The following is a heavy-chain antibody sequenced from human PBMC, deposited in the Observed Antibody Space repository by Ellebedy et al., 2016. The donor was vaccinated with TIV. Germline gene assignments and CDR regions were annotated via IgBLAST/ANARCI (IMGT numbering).Heavy chain of an antibody. CDR3: ARDLSASGSPDGDY. CDR1: GYTFTSSY. J-gene: IGHJ4*02. CDR2: INPSGGSP. Sequence: ASVKVSCKASGYTFTSSYMHWVRQAPGQGLEWMGLINPSGGSPSCAQKFQGRVTMTRDTSTSTVYMELSSLRSEDTAVYYCARDLSASGSPDGDYWGQGTLVTVSS. V-gene: IGHV1-46*01. D-gene: IGHD1-26*01.